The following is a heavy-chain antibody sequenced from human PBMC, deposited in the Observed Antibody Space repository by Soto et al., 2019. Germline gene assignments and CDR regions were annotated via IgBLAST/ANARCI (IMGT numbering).Heavy chain of an antibody. D-gene: IGHD3-3*01. Sequence: ASVKVSCXVSGYTLTELSMHWVRQAPGKGLEWMGGFDPEDGETIYAQKFQGRVTMTEDTSTDTAYMELSSLRSEDTAVYYCATQQHYDFWSGYYTNYYGMDVWGQGTTVTVSS. J-gene: IGHJ6*02. CDR2: FDPEDGET. CDR1: GYTLTELS. V-gene: IGHV1-24*01. CDR3: ATQQHYDFWSGYYTNYYGMDV.